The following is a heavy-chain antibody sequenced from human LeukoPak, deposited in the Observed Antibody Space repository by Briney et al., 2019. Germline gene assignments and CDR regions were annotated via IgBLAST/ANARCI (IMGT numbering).Heavy chain of an antibody. CDR3: ARAVTGGSGSPPVFDP. J-gene: IGHJ5*02. D-gene: IGHD3-10*01. CDR2: IYTSGST. Sequence: NPSETLSLTCTVSGGSISSYYWSWIRQPAGKGLEWIGRIYTSGSTNYNPSLKSRVTMSVDTSKNQFSLKLSSVTAADTAVYYCARAVTGGSGSPPVFDPWXXXTLVTVSS. V-gene: IGHV4-4*07. CDR1: GGSISSYY.